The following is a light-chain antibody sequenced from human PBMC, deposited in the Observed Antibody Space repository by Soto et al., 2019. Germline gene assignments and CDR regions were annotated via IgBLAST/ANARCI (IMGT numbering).Light chain of an antibody. CDR3: QAYDYSLTASV. Sequence: QSVLTQPPSVSGAPGQRVTISCTGNSSNLGAGYDVHWYRQLPGAAPKLVIFGNRNRPSGVPERFSGSKSGTSASLAITGLQGEDEADYSCQAYDYSLTASVFGGGTKVTVL. CDR2: GNR. CDR1: SSNLGAGYD. V-gene: IGLV1-40*01. J-gene: IGLJ3*02.